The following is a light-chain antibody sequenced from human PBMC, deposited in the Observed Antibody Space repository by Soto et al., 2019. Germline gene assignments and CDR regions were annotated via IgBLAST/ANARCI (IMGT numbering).Light chain of an antibody. CDR1: QSISRY. J-gene: IGKJ2*01. V-gene: IGKV1-39*01. Sequence: DIQMTQSPSSLSASVGDRVTITCRASQSISRYLNWYQQKPGKAPKLLIYAASSLQSGVPSRFSVSGSGTDFTLTISSLQPEDSATYYGQQSYSTPRLFTFGQGTNLEI. CDR3: QQSYSTPRLFT. CDR2: AAS.